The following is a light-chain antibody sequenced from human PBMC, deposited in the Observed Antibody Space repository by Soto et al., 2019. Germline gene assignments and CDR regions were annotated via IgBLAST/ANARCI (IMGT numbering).Light chain of an antibody. J-gene: IGKJ1*01. Sequence: EIVLTQSPASLSLSPGERATRSCRGSQSVSSYLAWYQQKPGQAPRLLIYDASNRATGIPARFSGSGSGTDFTLTISRLEPEDFAVYYCQQRSNWPPWTFGQGTKVDIK. V-gene: IGKV3-11*01. CDR1: QSVSSY. CDR3: QQRSNWPPWT. CDR2: DAS.